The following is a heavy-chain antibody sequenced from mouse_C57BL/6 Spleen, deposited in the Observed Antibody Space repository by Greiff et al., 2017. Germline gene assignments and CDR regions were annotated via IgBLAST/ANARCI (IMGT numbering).Heavy chain of an antibody. CDR3: ARYHYGSYYFDY. D-gene: IGHD1-1*01. V-gene: IGHV1-53*01. CDR2: INPSNGGP. Sequence: VQLQQPGTELVKPGASVKLSCQASGYTFTSYWMHWVKQRPGQGLEWIGNINPSNGGPNYNEKFKSKATLAVDKSSSTAYMQRSSLTAEDAAVYYGARYHYGSYYFDYWGQGTTLTVSS. J-gene: IGHJ2*01. CDR1: GYTFTSYW.